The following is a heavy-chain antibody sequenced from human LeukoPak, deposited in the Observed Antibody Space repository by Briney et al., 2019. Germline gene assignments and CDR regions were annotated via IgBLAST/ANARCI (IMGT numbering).Heavy chain of an antibody. CDR2: INHSGST. V-gene: IGHV4-34*01. D-gene: IGHD6-13*01. CDR1: GGSFSGYY. J-gene: IGHJ5*02. Sequence: SETLSLTCAVYGGSFSGYYWSWIRQPPGKGLEWIGEINHSGSTNYNPSLKSRVTISVDTSKNQFSLKLSSVTAADTAVYYCARPSSSWYNWFDPWGQGTLVTVSS. CDR3: ARPSSSWYNWFDP.